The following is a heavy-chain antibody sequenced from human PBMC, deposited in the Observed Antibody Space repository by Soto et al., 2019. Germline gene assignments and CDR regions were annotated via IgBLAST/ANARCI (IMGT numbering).Heavy chain of an antibody. CDR1: GDSVSSSNYY. J-gene: IGHJ5*02. D-gene: IGHD6-19*01. CDR3: ARDVTTSGRHPPEST. CDR2: IFYSGST. V-gene: IGHV4-61*01. Sequence: SETLSLICTVSGDSVSSSNYYWSWIRQSPVKGLEWIGYIFYSGSTNYNPSLKSRVTISVDTSKNQFSLKLKSVTAADTAVYYCARDVTTSGRHPPESTWGQGTLVTVSS.